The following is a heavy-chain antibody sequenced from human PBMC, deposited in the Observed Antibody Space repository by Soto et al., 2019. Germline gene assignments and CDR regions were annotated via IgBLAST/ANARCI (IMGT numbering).Heavy chain of an antibody. CDR2: INHSGST. J-gene: IGHJ6*02. D-gene: IGHD5-18*01. CDR3: ARDSYGNYYHYGMDV. Sequence: SETLSLTCAAFGGSFSGYYWSWIRQPPGKGLEWIGEINHSGSTNHNPSLKSRVTISVDTSKNQFYLNLRSVTAADTAVYYCARDSYGNYYHYGMDVWGQGTTVTVSS. CDR1: GGSFSGYY. V-gene: IGHV4-34*01.